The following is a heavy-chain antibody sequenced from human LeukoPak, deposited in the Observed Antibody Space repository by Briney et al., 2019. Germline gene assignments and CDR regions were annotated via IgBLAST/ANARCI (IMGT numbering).Heavy chain of an antibody. CDR1: GFTFRSYD. Sequence: KPGGSLRLSCAASGFTFRSYDMNWIRQAPGKRLEWVSSITSSSSYAFYADSVKGRFTISRDNAKSSLYLQMNNLRAEDTAVYYCARDPYSGHYGNDYYYYMDVWGKGTTVTISS. D-gene: IGHD5-12*01. CDR3: ARDPYSGHYGNDYYYYMDV. J-gene: IGHJ6*03. CDR2: ITSSSSYA. V-gene: IGHV3-21*01.